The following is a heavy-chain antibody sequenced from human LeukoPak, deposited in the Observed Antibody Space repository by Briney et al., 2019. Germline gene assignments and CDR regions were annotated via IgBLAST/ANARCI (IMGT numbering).Heavy chain of an antibody. D-gene: IGHD6-6*01. Sequence: GGSLRLSCASSEFTFSSYDMNWARQAPGKGLEWVSSISGSTSIISYADSVKGRFTISRDNARNSLYLQMNSLRDEDTAVYYCARYTQYGIDIWGQGTMVTVSS. CDR3: ARYTQYGIDI. CDR2: ISGSTSII. V-gene: IGHV3-48*02. CDR1: EFTFSSYD. J-gene: IGHJ3*02.